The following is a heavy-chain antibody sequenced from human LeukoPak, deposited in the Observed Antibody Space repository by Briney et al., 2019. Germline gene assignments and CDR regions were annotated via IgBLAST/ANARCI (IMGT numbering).Heavy chain of an antibody. CDR2: ISYDGSNK. Sequence: GGSLRLSCAASGFTFSSYGMHWVRQAPGKGLEWVAVISYDGSNKYYADSVKGRFTISRDNSKNTLYLQMNSLGAEDTAVYYCAKDSGSGWYGGPDYWGQGTLVTVSS. CDR1: GFTFSSYG. CDR3: AKDSGSGWYGGPDY. J-gene: IGHJ4*02. D-gene: IGHD6-19*01. V-gene: IGHV3-30*18.